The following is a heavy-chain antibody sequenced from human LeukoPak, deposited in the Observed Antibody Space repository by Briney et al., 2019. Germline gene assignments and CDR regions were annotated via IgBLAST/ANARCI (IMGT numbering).Heavy chain of an antibody. CDR1: GFIFNNYY. CDR3: ARAEYYDNCGFD. D-gene: IGHD2-21*01. J-gene: IGHJ4*02. CDR2: IKQDGSEK. V-gene: IGHV3-7*01. Sequence: GGSLRLSCRASGFIFNNYYMTWVRQAPGKGLEWVANIKQDGSEKYYLDSVKGRFTISRDNAKNSVFLQMNSLRAEDTAVYYCARAEYYDNCGFDWGQGTLVTVSS.